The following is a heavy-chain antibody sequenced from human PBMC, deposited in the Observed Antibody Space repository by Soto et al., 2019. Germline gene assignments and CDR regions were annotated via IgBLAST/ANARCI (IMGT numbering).Heavy chain of an antibody. CDR1: GYTFSNYG. Sequence: QVQLVQSGPEVKKPGASVKVSCKASGYTFSNYGISWVRQAPGQGLEWMGWISGYNGNTAYARNLQDRITMTIDAPTTTAYMELRSLRSDDTAVYYCARDEGSREFEFWGLGTLVTVSS. V-gene: IGHV1-18*04. D-gene: IGHD3-9*01. CDR2: ISGYNGNT. CDR3: ARDEGSREFEF. J-gene: IGHJ4*02.